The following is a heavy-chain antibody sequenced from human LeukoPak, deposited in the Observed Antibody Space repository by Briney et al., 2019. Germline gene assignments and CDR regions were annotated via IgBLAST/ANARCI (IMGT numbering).Heavy chain of an antibody. CDR2: IYSGGDT. V-gene: IGHV3-66*01. J-gene: IGHJ4*02. CDR1: GFTFTNYY. Sequence: GGPLRLSCAPSGFTFTNYYMSWVRQAPGKGLEWVSVIYSGGDTFHADSVKGRFTLSRDNSKNILYLQMNSLRAEDTAVYYCTRDPDGWGQGTLVTVSS. CDR3: TRDPDG.